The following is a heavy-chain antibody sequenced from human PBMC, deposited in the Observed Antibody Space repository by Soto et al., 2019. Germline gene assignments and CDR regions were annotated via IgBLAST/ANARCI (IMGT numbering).Heavy chain of an antibody. CDR2: IWYDGSNK. Sequence: QVQLVESGGGVVQPGRSLRLSCAASGFTFSSYAMHWVRQAPGKGPEWLAGIWYDGSNKYYGDSVKGRFTISRDNSRNTLYMQMNSLRVEDTAVYYCARAYGDWRYFDYWGQGTLVTVSS. V-gene: IGHV3-33*01. CDR1: GFTFSSYA. D-gene: IGHD3-10*01. CDR3: ARAYGDWRYFDY. J-gene: IGHJ4*02.